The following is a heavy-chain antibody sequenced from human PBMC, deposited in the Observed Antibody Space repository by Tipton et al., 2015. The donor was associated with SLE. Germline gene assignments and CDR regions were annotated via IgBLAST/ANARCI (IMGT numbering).Heavy chain of an antibody. CDR1: GYSISSGYY. CDR3: ARHPQGAQVGATYFDY. Sequence: LRLSCAVSGYSISSGYYWGWIRQPPGKGLEWIGSIYHSGSTYYNPSLKSRVTISVDTSKNQFSLKLSSVTAADTAVYYCARHPQGAQVGATYFDYWGQGTLVTVSS. D-gene: IGHD1-26*01. V-gene: IGHV4-38-2*01. CDR2: IYHSGST. J-gene: IGHJ4*02.